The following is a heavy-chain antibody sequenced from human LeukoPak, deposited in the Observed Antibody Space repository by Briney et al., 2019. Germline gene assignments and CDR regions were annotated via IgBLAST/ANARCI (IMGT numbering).Heavy chain of an antibody. CDR2: INAYNGNT. CDR1: GYTFTSYD. D-gene: IGHD2-2*01. Sequence: ASVKVSCKASGYTFTSYDFSWVRQAPGQGLEWMGWINAYNGNTGYAQKLQGRVTMTTDTSTSTAYMELRSLRSDDTALYYCAGGMRSSVDYWGQGTLVTVSS. CDR3: AGGMRSSVDY. J-gene: IGHJ4*02. V-gene: IGHV1-18*01.